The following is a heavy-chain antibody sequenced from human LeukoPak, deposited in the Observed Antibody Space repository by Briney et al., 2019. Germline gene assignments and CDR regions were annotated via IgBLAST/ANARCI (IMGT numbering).Heavy chain of an antibody. Sequence: SSETLSLTCTVSGGSISSYYWSWIRQPPGKGLEWIGFIYYSGSTKYNPSLKSRVTISVDTSNNQFSLRLTSVTAADTAVYYCARHNADSSGPLEPFDYWGQGTLVTVSS. J-gene: IGHJ4*02. CDR1: GGSISSYY. D-gene: IGHD3-22*01. V-gene: IGHV4-59*08. CDR2: IYYSGST. CDR3: ARHNADSSGPLEPFDY.